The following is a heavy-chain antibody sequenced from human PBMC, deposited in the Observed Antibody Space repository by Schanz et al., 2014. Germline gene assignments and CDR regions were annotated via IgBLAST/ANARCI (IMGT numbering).Heavy chain of an antibody. D-gene: IGHD3-16*01. V-gene: IGHV3-23*01. CDR1: GFTFSNYA. CDR3: AKDPSHGDYDYDFDY. Sequence: EEQLLQSGGGLVQPGGSLRLSCAASGFTFSNYAMSWVRQAPGKGLEWVSTISASGGSTYYADSVKGRFTISRDNSKNILYLQMNSLRAEDTAVYYCAKDPSHGDYDYDFDYWGQGTLVTVSS. J-gene: IGHJ4*02. CDR2: ISASGGST.